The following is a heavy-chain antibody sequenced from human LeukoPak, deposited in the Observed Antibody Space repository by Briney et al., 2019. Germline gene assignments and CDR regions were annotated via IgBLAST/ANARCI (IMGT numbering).Heavy chain of an antibody. CDR1: GYTFTGYY. D-gene: IGHD3-10*01. Sequence: ASVKVSCKASGYTFTGYYMHWVRQAPGQGLEWMGWINPNSGGTNYAQKFQGRVTMTRDTSISTAYMELSRLRSDDTAVYYCAREYGSGSYAYDAFDIWGQGTVVTVSS. CDR2: INPNSGGT. J-gene: IGHJ3*02. V-gene: IGHV1-2*02. CDR3: AREYGSGSYAYDAFDI.